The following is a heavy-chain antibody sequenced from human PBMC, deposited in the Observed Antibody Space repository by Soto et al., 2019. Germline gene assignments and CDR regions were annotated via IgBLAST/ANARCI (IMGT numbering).Heavy chain of an antibody. J-gene: IGHJ6*04. D-gene: IGHD1-26*01. CDR2: IYPGDSDT. Sequence: GESLKISCKGSGYSFTSYWIGWVRQMPGKGLEWMGIIYPGDSDTRYGPSFQGQVTISADKSISTAYLQWSSLKASDTAMYYCARGSYGPIYYYYYGMDVRGKGTTVTVSS. CDR3: ARGSYGPIYYYYYGMDV. V-gene: IGHV5-51*01. CDR1: GYSFTSYW.